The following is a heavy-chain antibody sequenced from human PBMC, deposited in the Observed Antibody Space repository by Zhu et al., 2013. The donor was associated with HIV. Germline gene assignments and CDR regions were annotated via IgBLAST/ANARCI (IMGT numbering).Heavy chain of an antibody. J-gene: IGHJ4*02. D-gene: IGHD2-21*02. CDR3: ARALALTEVGTYDY. V-gene: IGHV1-18*04. CDR2: ISVYNGNT. Sequence: QVQLVQSGAEVKKPGASVKVSCKASGYIFTGYYMHWVRQAPGQGLEWMGWISVYNGNTNYAQNLQGRVTMTTDTSTSTAYMELKSLRSDDTAVYYCARALALTEVGTYDYWGQGTLVTVSS. CDR1: GYIFTGYY.